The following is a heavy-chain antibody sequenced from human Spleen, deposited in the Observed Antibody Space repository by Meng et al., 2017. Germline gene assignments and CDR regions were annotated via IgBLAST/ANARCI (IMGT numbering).Heavy chain of an antibody. D-gene: IGHD3-3*01. CDR1: GFTFNDAW. V-gene: IGHV3-15*01. CDR3: ARDLWSAYYNDGMDV. Sequence: GGSLRLSCAASGFTFNDAWMSWVRQAPGKGLEWVGRIKSKSDGGKTDYAAPVKGRFTISRDDSKNTLYLQMSSLKTEDTAVYYCARDLWSAYYNDGMDVWGQGTTVTVSS. CDR2: IKSKSDGGKT. J-gene: IGHJ6*02.